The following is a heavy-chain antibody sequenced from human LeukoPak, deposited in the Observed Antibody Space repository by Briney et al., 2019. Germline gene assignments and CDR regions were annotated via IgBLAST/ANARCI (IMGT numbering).Heavy chain of an antibody. CDR1: GYTLTELS. Sequence: VASVKVSCKVSGYTLTELSMHWVRQAPGKGLEWMGGFDPEDGETIYAQKFQGRVTMTEDTSTDTAYMELSSLRSEDTAVYYCATGLFGELLFGVDPWGQGTLVTVSS. V-gene: IGHV1-24*01. J-gene: IGHJ5*02. D-gene: IGHD3-10*02. CDR3: ATGLFGELLFGVDP. CDR2: FDPEDGET.